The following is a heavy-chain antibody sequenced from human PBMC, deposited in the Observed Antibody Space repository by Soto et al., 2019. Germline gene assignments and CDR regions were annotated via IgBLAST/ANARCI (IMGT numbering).Heavy chain of an antibody. J-gene: IGHJ6*03. CDR1: GYTFTSYG. CDR3: ARHFPHYGDYQDYYYYYMDV. CDR2: ISAYNGNT. Sequence: GASVKVSCKASGYTFTSYGISWVRQAPGQGLEWMGWISAYNGNTNYAQKLQGRVTMTTDTSTSTAYMELRSLRSDDTAVYYCARHFPHYGDYQDYYYYYMDVWSKGTTVTVSS. V-gene: IGHV1-18*01. D-gene: IGHD4-17*01.